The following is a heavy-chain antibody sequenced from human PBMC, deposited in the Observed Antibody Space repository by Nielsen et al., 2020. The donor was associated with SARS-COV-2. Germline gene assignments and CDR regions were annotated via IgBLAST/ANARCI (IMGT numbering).Heavy chain of an antibody. CDR1: GYTFTSYG. J-gene: IGHJ6*02. CDR2: INPSSGDT. V-gene: IGHV1-18*01. D-gene: IGHD3-9*01. Sequence: ASVKVSCKASGYTFTSYGISWVRQAPGQGLEWMGRINPSSGDTTYAQKLQGRVTMTTDTSTSTAYMELRSLRSDDTAVYYCARDILTGYYRYYYYGMDVWGQGTTVTVSS. CDR3: ARDILTGYYRYYYYGMDV.